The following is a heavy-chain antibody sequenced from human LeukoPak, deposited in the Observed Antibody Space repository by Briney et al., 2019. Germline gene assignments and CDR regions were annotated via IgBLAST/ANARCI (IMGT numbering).Heavy chain of an antibody. J-gene: IGHJ4*02. CDR3: AKIPNYNDSSAYYVY. CDR1: GFTFSSYG. V-gene: IGHV3-30*02. Sequence: GGSLRLSCAASGFTFSSYGMHWVRQAPGKGLEWMAFIRYDGSNKYYTDSVKGRFTISRDNSKNTLYLQMNSLRAEDTAVYYCAKIPNYNDSSAYYVYWGQGTLVTVSS. CDR2: IRYDGSNK. D-gene: IGHD3-22*01.